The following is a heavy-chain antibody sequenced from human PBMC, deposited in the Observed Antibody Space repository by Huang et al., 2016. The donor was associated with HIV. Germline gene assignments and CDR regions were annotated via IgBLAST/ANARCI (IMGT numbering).Heavy chain of an antibody. CDR3: ARHERWAMVRGVPQWGFDY. D-gene: IGHD3-10*01. V-gene: IGHV4-39*01. CDR1: GGSISSSSYS. CDR2: IYYSGGT. Sequence: QLQLPESGPGLVKPSATLSLTCTVSGGSISSSSYSWGWIRQPPGKGLEWIGPIYYSGGTYNNPTLKGGVTISVDTSKNQFSLKRSSVTAAETAVYYCARHERWAMVRGVPQWGFDYWGQGTLVTVSS. J-gene: IGHJ4*02.